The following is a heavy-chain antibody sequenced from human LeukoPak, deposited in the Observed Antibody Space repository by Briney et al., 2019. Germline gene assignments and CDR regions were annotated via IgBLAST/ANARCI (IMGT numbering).Heavy chain of an antibody. CDR1: GFTFSSYS. CDR2: ISSSSSTI. D-gene: IGHD3-22*01. Sequence: GGSLRLSCAASGFTFSSYSMNWVRQAPGRGLEWVSYISSSSSTIYYADSLKGRFTISRDNAKNSLYLQMNSLRAEDTAVYYCAREAYYDSSGYYDAFDIWGQGTMVTVSS. V-gene: IGHV3-48*01. CDR3: AREAYYDSSGYYDAFDI. J-gene: IGHJ3*02.